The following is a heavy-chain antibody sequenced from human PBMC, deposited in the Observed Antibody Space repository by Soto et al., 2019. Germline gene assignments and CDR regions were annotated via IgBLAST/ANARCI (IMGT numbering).Heavy chain of an antibody. V-gene: IGHV1-69*01. CDR3: ATTDAPFWPR. Sequence: QVQLVQSGAEVQKPGSSVRVSCKPSGVSFSSYAINWVRQAPGQGLEWLGAIIAVSGPTNVAQKFQDRVTITADERTRTVFMDLGSLRSEDTAVYFCATTDAPFWPRWGQGTLVTVSS. CDR2: IIAVSGPT. CDR1: GVSFSSYA. J-gene: IGHJ4*02.